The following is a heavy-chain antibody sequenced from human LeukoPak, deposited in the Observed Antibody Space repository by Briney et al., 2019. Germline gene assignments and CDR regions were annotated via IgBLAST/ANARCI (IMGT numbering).Heavy chain of an antibody. V-gene: IGHV4-39*07. CDR1: GGSISSSSYY. Sequence: PSETLSLTCTVSGGSISSSSYYWGWIRQPPGKGLEWIGSIYHSGSTYYNPSLKSRVTISVDTSKNQFSLKLSSVTAADTAVYYCARAPDELLWFGESIYFDYWGQGTLVTVSS. J-gene: IGHJ4*02. CDR3: ARAPDELLWFGESIYFDY. D-gene: IGHD3-10*01. CDR2: IYHSGST.